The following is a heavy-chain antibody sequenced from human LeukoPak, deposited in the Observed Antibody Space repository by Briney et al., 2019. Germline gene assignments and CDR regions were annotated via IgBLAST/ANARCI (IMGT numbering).Heavy chain of an antibody. Sequence: SETLSLTCTVSGGSISSYYWSWIRQPPGKGLEWIGYIYYSGSTNYKPSLKSRVTISVDTSKNQFSLRLTSVTAADTAVYYCARQEQQLIYNWFDPWGQGTLVTVSS. CDR2: IYYSGST. J-gene: IGHJ5*02. CDR3: ARQEQQLIYNWFDP. D-gene: IGHD6-13*01. CDR1: GGSISSYY. V-gene: IGHV4-59*01.